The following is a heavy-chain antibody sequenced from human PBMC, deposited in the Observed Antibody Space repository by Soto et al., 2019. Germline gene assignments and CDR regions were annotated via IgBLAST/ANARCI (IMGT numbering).Heavy chain of an antibody. CDR1: GFTFSSYW. V-gene: IGHV3-7*01. CDR2: IKQDGSEK. Sequence: VGSLRLSCAAPGFTFSSYWMGWVRQAPGKGLEWVANIKQDGSEKYYVDSVKGRFTISRDNAKNSLYLQMNSLRAEDTAVYYCAILLYWGQGTLVTVSS. D-gene: IGHD1-26*01. CDR3: AILLY. J-gene: IGHJ4*02.